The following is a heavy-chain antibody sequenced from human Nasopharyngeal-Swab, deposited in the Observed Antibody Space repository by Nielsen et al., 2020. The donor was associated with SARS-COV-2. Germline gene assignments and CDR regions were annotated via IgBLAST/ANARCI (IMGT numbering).Heavy chain of an antibody. CDR3: ARVSRSESYEGSRYYFDY. V-gene: IGHV3-53*04. J-gene: IGHJ4*02. D-gene: IGHD1-26*01. Sequence: GESLKISCAASGFTVSSNYMSWVRQAPGKGLEWVSVIYSGGSTYYADSVKGRFTISRHNSKNTLYLQMNSLRAEDTAVYYCARVSRSESYEGSRYYFDYWGQGTLVTVSS. CDR2: IYSGGST. CDR1: GFTVSSNY.